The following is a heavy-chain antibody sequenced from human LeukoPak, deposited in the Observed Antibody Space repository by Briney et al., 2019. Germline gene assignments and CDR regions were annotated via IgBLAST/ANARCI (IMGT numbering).Heavy chain of an antibody. Sequence: ASVKVSCKASGYTFTGYHMHWVRQAPGQGLEWMGRSNPNSGDTNYAQKFQGRVTRTRDTSISTAYMELSRLRSDDTAVYYCARDYCSSTSCLFDYWGQGTLVTVSS. CDR3: ARDYCSSTSCLFDY. J-gene: IGHJ4*02. V-gene: IGHV1-2*06. CDR2: SNPNSGDT. CDR1: GYTFTGYH. D-gene: IGHD2-2*01.